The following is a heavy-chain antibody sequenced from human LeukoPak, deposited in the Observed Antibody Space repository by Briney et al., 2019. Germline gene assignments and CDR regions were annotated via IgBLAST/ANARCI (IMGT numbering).Heavy chain of an antibody. CDR1: GFTFSSYG. V-gene: IGHV3-30*02. D-gene: IGHD3-10*01. Sequence: PGGSLRLSCAASGFTFSSYGMHWVRQAPGKGPEWVAFIRYDGSNKYYADSVKGRFTISRDNSKNTLYLQMNSLRAEDTAVYYCAKGSYYYGSGRLGLDVWGKGTTVTISS. J-gene: IGHJ6*04. CDR3: AKGSYYYGSGRLGLDV. CDR2: IRYDGSNK.